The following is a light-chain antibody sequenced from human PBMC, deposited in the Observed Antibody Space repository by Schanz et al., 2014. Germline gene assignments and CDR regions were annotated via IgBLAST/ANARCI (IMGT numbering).Light chain of an antibody. J-gene: IGKJ1*01. V-gene: IGKV3-11*01. CDR2: DAS. Sequence: EKVMTQSPATLSVSPGERATLSCRASQSVGRNLAWYQQKPGQAPRLLIYDASNRATGIPARFSGSGSGTDFTLTISSLEPEDFAVYYCQQRSSWPTFGQGTKVEIK. CDR1: QSVGRN. CDR3: QQRSSWPT.